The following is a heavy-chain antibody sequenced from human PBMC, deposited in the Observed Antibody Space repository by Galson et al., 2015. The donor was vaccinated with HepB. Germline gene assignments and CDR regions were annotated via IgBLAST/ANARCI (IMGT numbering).Heavy chain of an antibody. CDR2: IDPSDSYT. J-gene: IGHJ6*02. CDR1: GYSFTSYW. D-gene: IGHD3-22*01. Sequence: SGAEVKKPGESLRISCKGSGYSFTSYWISWVRQMPGKGLEWMGRIDPSDSYTNYSPSFQGHVTISADKSISTAYLQWSSLKASDTAMYYCARLSVDYYDSSGYYPFELYYYYYGMDVWGQGTTVTVSS. CDR3: ARLSVDYYDSSGYYPFELYYYYYGMDV. V-gene: IGHV5-10-1*01.